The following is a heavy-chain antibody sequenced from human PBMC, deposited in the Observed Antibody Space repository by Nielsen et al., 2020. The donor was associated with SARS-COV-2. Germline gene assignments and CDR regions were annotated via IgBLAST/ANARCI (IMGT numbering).Heavy chain of an antibody. CDR2: TSDDGGSS. CDR3: AKAMNSGSYYEEPLKWFDV. V-gene: IGHV3-23*01. J-gene: IGHJ5*02. D-gene: IGHD1-26*01. Sequence: VRQAPGKGLEWVSTTSDDGGSSYYADSVKGRFIISRDRSKNTLYLQMSSLKTEGTAVYYCAKAMNSGSYYEEPLKWFDVWGQGTQVTVSS.